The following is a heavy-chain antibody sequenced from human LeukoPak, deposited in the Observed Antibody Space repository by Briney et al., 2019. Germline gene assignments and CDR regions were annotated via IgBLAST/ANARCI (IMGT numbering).Heavy chain of an antibody. CDR2: INPNSGGT. Sequence: ASVKVSCKASGYTFTGYYMHWVRQAPGQGLEWMGWINPNSGGTNYAQKFQGRVTMTRDTSIRTAYMELSRLRSDDTAVYYCARDGEEDYYYMDVWGKGTTVTVSS. D-gene: IGHD3-10*01. J-gene: IGHJ6*03. CDR1: GYTFTGYY. CDR3: ARDGEEDYYYMDV. V-gene: IGHV1-2*02.